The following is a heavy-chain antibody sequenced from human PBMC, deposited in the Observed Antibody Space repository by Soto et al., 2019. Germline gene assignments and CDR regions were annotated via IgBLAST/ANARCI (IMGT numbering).Heavy chain of an antibody. CDR2: ISGNSGTT. Sequence: EVQLLESGGGLVQPGGSLSLSWAASGLTFSNNGMAWVRQAPGKGLEGVSSISGNSGTTYYADFVKGRFTISRDNSKNTLFLQMNGLRAEDSALYYCAKGNGITVFGVVIDYWGQGILVTVSS. J-gene: IGHJ4*02. CDR1: GLTFSNNG. V-gene: IGHV3-23*01. CDR3: AKGNGITVFGVVIDY. D-gene: IGHD3-3*01.